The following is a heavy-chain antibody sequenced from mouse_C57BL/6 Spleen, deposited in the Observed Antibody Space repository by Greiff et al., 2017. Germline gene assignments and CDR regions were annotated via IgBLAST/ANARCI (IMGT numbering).Heavy chain of an antibody. D-gene: IGHD4-1*01. V-gene: IGHV1-54*01. Sequence: VQLQQSGAELVRPGTSVKVSCTASGYAFTNYLIEWVKQRPGQGLEWIGVINPGSGGTNYNEKFKGKATLTADKSSSTAYMQLSSLTSEDSAGYFCARTGRGGWFACWGQGTLVTVSA. CDR2: INPGSGGT. CDR3: ARTGRGGWFAC. J-gene: IGHJ3*01. CDR1: GYAFTNYL.